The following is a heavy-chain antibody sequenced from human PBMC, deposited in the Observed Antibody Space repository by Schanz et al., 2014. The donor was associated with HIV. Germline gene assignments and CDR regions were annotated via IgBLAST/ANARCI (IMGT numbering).Heavy chain of an antibody. J-gene: IGHJ4*02. CDR3: ARGGTTDYLDN. V-gene: IGHV3-74*02. Sequence: EVQLVESGGGLVKPGGSLRLSCAASGFTFSSYWMHWVRQAPGKGLVWVSRIKSDGSSTSYADSVKGRFTISRDNSKNTLYLQMNSLRAEDTALYYCARGGTTDYLDNWGQGTLVTVSS. CDR1: GFTFSSYW. CDR2: IKSDGSST. D-gene: IGHD4-17*01.